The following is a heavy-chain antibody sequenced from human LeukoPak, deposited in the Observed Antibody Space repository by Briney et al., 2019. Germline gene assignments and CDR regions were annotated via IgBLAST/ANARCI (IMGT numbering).Heavy chain of an antibody. CDR2: IYSGGST. D-gene: IGHD2-2*01. J-gene: IGHJ4*02. CDR1: GFTVSSNY. V-gene: IGHV3-66*01. Sequence: GGSLRLSCAASGFTVSSNYMSWVREAPGKGLEWVSVIYSGGSTYFADSVKGRFTISRDNSKNTLYLQMNSLRAEDTAVYYCARSPSSDYWGQGTLVTVSS. CDR3: ARSPSSDY.